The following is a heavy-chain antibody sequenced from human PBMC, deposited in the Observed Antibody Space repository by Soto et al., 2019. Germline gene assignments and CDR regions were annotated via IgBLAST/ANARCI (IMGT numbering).Heavy chain of an antibody. CDR3: TTDDYIWGSYRGDY. CDR1: GFTFSNAW. CDR2: IKSKTDGGTT. D-gene: IGHD3-16*02. V-gene: IGHV3-15*01. Sequence: EVQLVESGGGLVKPGGSLRLSCAASGFTFSNAWMSWVRQAPGKGLEWVGRIKSKTDGGTTDYAAPVKGRFTISRDDSKNTLYLQMNSLKTEDTAVYYCTTDDYIWGSYRGDYWGQGTLVTVSS. J-gene: IGHJ4*02.